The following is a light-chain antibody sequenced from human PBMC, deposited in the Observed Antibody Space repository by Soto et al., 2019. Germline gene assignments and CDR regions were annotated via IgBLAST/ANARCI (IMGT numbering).Light chain of an antibody. CDR2: EAS. J-gene: IGKJ1*01. CDR3: QQYNGYWT. V-gene: IGKV1-5*03. Sequence: DIQMTQSPSTLSASVGDRVTITCRASQSISGSLAWYQQKPGKAPKLLIYEASNLXXGVPSRFSGSGSGTXXXXXXXSLQPDDSAXXXXQQYNGYWTFGQGTRVEIK. CDR1: QSISGS.